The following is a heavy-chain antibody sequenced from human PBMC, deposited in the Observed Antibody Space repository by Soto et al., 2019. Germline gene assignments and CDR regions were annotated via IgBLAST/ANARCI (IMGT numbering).Heavy chain of an antibody. CDR3: ARRYGASFDY. CDR2: ISYSGST. J-gene: IGHJ4*02. D-gene: IGHD4-17*01. Sequence: PSETLSLTCTVSGGSISSDNYWGWIRQSPEKGLEWIASISYSGSTYYNPTLKSRLIISVDTSKSQFSLKLSSVTAADTAVYYCARRYGASFDYWGQGTLVTVSS. V-gene: IGHV4-39*01. CDR1: GGSISSDNY.